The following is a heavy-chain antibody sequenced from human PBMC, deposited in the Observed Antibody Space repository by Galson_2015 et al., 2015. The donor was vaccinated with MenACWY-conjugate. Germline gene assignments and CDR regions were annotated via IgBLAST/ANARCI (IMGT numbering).Heavy chain of an antibody. Sequence: SLRLSCAASGFTFSSYWMHWVRQAPGKGLVWVSRISTDGSSTYYADSVEGRFTISRDNAKNTLYLQMNSLRAEDTAVYYCATPENSSGRRPDYWGQGTLVTVSS. J-gene: IGHJ4*02. CDR3: ATPENSSGRRPDY. CDR2: ISTDGSST. V-gene: IGHV3-74*01. CDR1: GFTFSSYW. D-gene: IGHD6-19*01.